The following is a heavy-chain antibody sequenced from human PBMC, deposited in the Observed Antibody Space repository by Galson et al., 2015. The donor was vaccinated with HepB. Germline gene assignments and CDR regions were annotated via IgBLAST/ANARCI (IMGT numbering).Heavy chain of an antibody. CDR3: ARDLNQGGELDY. CDR2: ISTDSSTI. CDR1: GFTFSSYT. J-gene: IGHJ4*02. Sequence: SLRLSCAASGFTFSSYTMNWVRQAPGKGLEWLSYISTDSSTIYYTDSVKGRFTISRDNSKNTLFLQMNSLRAEDAAVYYCARDLNQGGELDYWGQGTLVAVSA. D-gene: IGHD2-15*01. V-gene: IGHV3-48*01.